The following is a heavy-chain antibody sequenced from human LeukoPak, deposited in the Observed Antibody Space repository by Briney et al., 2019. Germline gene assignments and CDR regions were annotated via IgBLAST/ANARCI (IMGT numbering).Heavy chain of an antibody. V-gene: IGHV4-59*01. CDR3: ARGPVGGATYYDGDAFDI. D-gene: IGHD1-26*01. CDR1: GGSMSSYY. CDR2: IYYSGST. Sequence: SETLSLTCTVSGGSMSSYYWSWVRQSPGKGLEWIGYIYYSGSTNYNPSLKRGVTISVDTSNNQFSLKLSSVTAVDTAVYYCARGPVGGATYYDGDAFDIWGQGTMVTVSS. J-gene: IGHJ3*02.